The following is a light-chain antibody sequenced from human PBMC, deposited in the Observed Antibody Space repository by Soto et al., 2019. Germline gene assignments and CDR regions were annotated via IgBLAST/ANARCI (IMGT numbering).Light chain of an antibody. Sequence: EIVLTQSPGTLSLSPGERATLSCRASQSVSSSYLAWYQQKPGQAPRLLIYGASSRATGIPDRFSSSASGTDFTLTISRLEPEDFAVYYCQQYGSSLWTFGQGTKVEIK. CDR2: GAS. CDR3: QQYGSSLWT. CDR1: QSVSSSY. J-gene: IGKJ1*01. V-gene: IGKV3-20*01.